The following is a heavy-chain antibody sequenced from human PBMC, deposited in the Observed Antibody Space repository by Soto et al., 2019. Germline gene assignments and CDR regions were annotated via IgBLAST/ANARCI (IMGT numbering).Heavy chain of an antibody. J-gene: IGHJ6*02. D-gene: IGHD3-10*01. V-gene: IGHV4-59*01. Sequence: SETLSLTCTVSGGSISSYYWNWIRQPPGKGLEWIGDSYYSGSTNYSPSLKSRVTISVDTSKNQFSLKLSSVTAADSAVYYCARLSGDYYGSDVWGQGTTVTVSS. CDR2: SYYSGST. CDR3: ARLSGDYYGSDV. CDR1: GGSISSYY.